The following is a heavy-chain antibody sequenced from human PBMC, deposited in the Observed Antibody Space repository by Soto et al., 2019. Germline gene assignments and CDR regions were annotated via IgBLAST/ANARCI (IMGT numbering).Heavy chain of an antibody. Sequence: QVQLVQSGAEVKKPGSSVKVSCKASGGTFSSYTISWVRQAPGQGLEWMGRIIPILGIANYAQKFQGRVTITAHKSTSTAYMELSSLRSEDTAVYYCARGGDYDDFDYWGQGTLVTVSS. CDR3: ARGGDYDDFDY. D-gene: IGHD4-17*01. J-gene: IGHJ4*02. V-gene: IGHV1-69*02. CDR2: IIPILGIA. CDR1: GGTFSSYT.